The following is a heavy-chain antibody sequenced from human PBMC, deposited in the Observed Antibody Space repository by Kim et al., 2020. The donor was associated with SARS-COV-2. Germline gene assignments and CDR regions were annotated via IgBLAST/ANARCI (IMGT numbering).Heavy chain of an antibody. Sequence: GGSLRLSCTASGFTFGDYGMTWFRQAPGKGLEWVSYIRSKAFGAAIDYAASVKGRFIISREDSKSIAYLQMNSLKIEDTAVYYCTRVVSYGWPKGYFDLWGRGTPVTVSS. CDR3: TRVVSYGWPKGYFDL. CDR2: IRSKAFGAAI. CDR1: GFTFGDYG. J-gene: IGHJ2*01. D-gene: IGHD6-19*01. V-gene: IGHV3-49*03.